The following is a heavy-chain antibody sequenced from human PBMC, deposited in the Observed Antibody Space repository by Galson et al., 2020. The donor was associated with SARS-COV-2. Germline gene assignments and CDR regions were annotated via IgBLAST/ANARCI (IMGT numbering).Heavy chain of an antibody. V-gene: IGHV1-3*01. Sequence: ASVKVSCKASGYTFTSYAMHWVRQAPGQRLEWMGWINAGNGNTKYSQKFQGRVTITRDTSAGTAYMELSSLRSEDTAVYYCASPRPLYSSSWRFDYWGHGTLVTVSS. J-gene: IGHJ4*01. CDR1: GYTFTSYA. CDR3: ASPRPLYSSSWRFDY. CDR2: INAGNGNT. D-gene: IGHD6-13*01.